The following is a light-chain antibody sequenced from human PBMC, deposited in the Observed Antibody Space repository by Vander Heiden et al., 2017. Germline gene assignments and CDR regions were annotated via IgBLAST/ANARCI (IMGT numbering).Light chain of an antibody. V-gene: IGLV3-1*01. CDR1: RLGDKY. CDR2: QDN. J-gene: IGLJ3*02. Sequence: SYELTQPPSVSVSPGQTASITCSGARLGDKYACWCQQKPGQSPVLVIYQDNKRPAGIPERFSGSTSANTATLTISGTQPMDEADYYCQAWDDNIMMFGGGTKLTVL. CDR3: QAWDDNIMM.